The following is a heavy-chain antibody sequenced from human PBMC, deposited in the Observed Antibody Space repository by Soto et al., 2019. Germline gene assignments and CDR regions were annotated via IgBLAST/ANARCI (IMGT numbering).Heavy chain of an antibody. CDR2: INPNSGNT. Sequence: QVQVEQSGAEVKKPGASVKVSCKTSGYTFSDYYMHWVRQAPGQGLEWMGWINPNSGNTDYAQKFRGRVTMTRDTSITTSYMELTSLRSDDTAIDYCARALRGYSNWLDPWGQGTLVTVSS. CDR1: GYTFSDYY. V-gene: IGHV1-2*02. CDR3: ARALRGYSNWLDP. J-gene: IGHJ5*02. D-gene: IGHD3-22*01.